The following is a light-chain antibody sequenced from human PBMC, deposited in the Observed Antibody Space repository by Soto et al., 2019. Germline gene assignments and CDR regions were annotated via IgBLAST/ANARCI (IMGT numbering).Light chain of an antibody. CDR1: SSDVGAFNF. CDR3: CSYAGTSVLL. Sequence: QSVLTQPRSVSGSPGQSVTISCTGTSSDVGAFNFVSWYRHHPGRAPKLMISDVTKRPSGVPDRFSGSKSGNTASLTISGLQAEDEADYYCCSYAGTSVLLFGGGTPLTVL. J-gene: IGLJ2*01. CDR2: DVT. V-gene: IGLV2-11*01.